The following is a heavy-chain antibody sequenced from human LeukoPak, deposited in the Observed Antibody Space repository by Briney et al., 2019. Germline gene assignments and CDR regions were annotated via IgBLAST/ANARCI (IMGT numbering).Heavy chain of an antibody. CDR2: IKQDGSEK. D-gene: IGHD2-2*01. V-gene: IGHV3-7*01. CDR3: ARVAVPAAIIPFYF. J-gene: IGHJ4*01. CDR1: GFTFSSNW. Sequence: GGSLRLSCAASGFTFSSNWMSWVGQAPGKGLEGVANIKQDGSEKYNVDSVKGRLTISRDNAKNSLYLQMKSLGAEDTAVNNWARVAVPAAIIPFYFWGHRTLVTVSS.